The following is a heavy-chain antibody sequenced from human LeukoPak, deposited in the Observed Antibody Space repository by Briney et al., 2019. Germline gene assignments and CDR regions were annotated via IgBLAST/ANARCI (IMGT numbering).Heavy chain of an antibody. V-gene: IGHV3-23*01. D-gene: IGHD1-26*01. CDR3: AKKGATTGDFDY. CDR1: GFTFSNFL. J-gene: IGHJ4*02. CDR2: ISGSGGDT. Sequence: PGGSLRLSCAASGFTFSNFLMTWVRQAPGKGPEWVSAISGSGGDTYYADSVKGRFTISRDNSKNTLYLQTNSLRAEDTAVYYCAKKGATTGDFDYWGQGTLVTVSS.